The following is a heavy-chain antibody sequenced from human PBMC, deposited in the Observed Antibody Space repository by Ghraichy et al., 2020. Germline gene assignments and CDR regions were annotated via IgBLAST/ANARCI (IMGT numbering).Heavy chain of an antibody. J-gene: IGHJ5*01. V-gene: IGHV4-59*01. Sequence: SETLSLTCTVSGGSISSYYWSWIRQPPGKGMEWIGYISTSGVTNYNPSLRSRVTISVDTSKNQFSLKLRSVTAADTVVYYCASLGGTYDSWGQGTLVTVSA. CDR1: GGSISSYY. CDR2: ISTSGVT. CDR3: ASLGGTYDS. D-gene: IGHD3-16*01.